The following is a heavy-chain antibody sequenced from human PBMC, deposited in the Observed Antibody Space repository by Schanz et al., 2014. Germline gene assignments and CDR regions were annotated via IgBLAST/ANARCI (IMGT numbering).Heavy chain of an antibody. CDR2: INGDGSRT. Sequence: VQLVQSGGGLVQPGGSLRLSCAASGFTFSSHWMHWVRQDPGKGLVWVARINGDGSRTAYADSVKGRFTISRDNAKNTLYLQMNSLRAEDTAVYYCAKSDAFDIWGQGTLVTVSS. V-gene: IGHV3-74*01. CDR1: GFTFSSHW. CDR3: AKSDAFDI. J-gene: IGHJ3*02.